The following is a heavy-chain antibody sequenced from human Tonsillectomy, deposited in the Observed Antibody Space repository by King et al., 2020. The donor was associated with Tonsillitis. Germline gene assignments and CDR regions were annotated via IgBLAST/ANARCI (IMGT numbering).Heavy chain of an antibody. Sequence: LVESGGGLVKPGGSLRLSCATSGFIFSTYSMNWVRQAPGKGLEWVSSISSSNRYIYYAHTVKGRFTISRDNSKYSLYLQMNRLRAEASAIYYCARGVVATPNDAFDIWGQGTMVTVSS. CDR2: ISSSNRYI. D-gene: IGHD1-26*01. CDR3: ARGVVATPNDAFDI. CDR1: GFIFSTYS. V-gene: IGHV3-21*01. J-gene: IGHJ3*02.